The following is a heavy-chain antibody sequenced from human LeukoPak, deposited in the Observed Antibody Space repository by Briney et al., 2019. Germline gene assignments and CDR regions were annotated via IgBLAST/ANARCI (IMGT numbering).Heavy chain of an antibody. J-gene: IGHJ4*02. CDR3: ARRPFGELLLDY. D-gene: IGHD3-10*01. CDR1: GFTFSSYA. Sequence: GGSLRLSCAASGFTFSSYAMSWVRQAPGKGLKWVSAISGSGGRTYYADSVKGRFTISRDNSKNTLYLQMNSLRAEDTAVYYCARRPFGELLLDYWGQGTLVTVSS. CDR2: ISGSGGRT. V-gene: IGHV3-23*01.